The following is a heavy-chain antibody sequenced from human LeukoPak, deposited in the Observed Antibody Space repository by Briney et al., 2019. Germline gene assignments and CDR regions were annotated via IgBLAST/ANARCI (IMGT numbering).Heavy chain of an antibody. CDR1: GFTFDDYA. CDR2: ISWNSGSI. D-gene: IGHD1-26*01. Sequence: GRSLRLSCAASGFTFDDYAMHWVRQAPGKGLEWVSGISWNSGSIGYADSVKGRFTISRDNAKNSLYLQMNSLRAEDTALYYCASGGIYYGAAFEFWGQGTLVTVSS. CDR3: ASGGIYYGAAFEF. V-gene: IGHV3-9*01. J-gene: IGHJ4*02.